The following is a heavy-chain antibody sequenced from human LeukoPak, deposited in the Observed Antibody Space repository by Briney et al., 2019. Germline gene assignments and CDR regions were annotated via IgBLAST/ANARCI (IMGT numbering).Heavy chain of an antibody. V-gene: IGHV3-48*02. D-gene: IGHD5-12*01. CDR3: ARVRYSDYNYFDY. CDR2: ISSSSTTI. CDR1: GFTFSSYS. Sequence: GGSLRLSCAASGFTFSSYSMNWVRQAPGKGLEWVSYISSSSTTIYYADSVKGRFTISRDNAKNSLYLRMNSLRDEDTAVYYCARVRYSDYNYFDYWGQGILVTVSS. J-gene: IGHJ4*02.